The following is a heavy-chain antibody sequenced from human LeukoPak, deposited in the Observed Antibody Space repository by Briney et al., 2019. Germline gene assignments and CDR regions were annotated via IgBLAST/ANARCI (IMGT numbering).Heavy chain of an antibody. CDR3: ARGVVPAAIDQFDP. CDR1: GATFTSYA. D-gene: IGHD2-2*01. J-gene: IGHJ5*02. V-gene: IGHV1-69*05. Sequence: SVKLSCTASGATFTSYAISWVRQAPGQGLGWRGGIIPIFGTANYAQKFQGRVTITTYEATSTAYMELSNLRSEDTAVYYCARGVVPAAIDQFDPWGQGTLVTVSS. CDR2: IIPIFGTA.